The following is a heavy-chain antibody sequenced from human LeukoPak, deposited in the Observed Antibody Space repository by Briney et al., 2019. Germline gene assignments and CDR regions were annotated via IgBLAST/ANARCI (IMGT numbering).Heavy chain of an antibody. CDR1: GFTFSSYW. Sequence: GGSLRLSCAASGFTFSSYWMLWVRQAPGGELVCVSRINSAGSATNYADSVKGRFTISRDNAKNTLYLQMNGLRAEDTAVYYCVRVSRLGGGNFYGMDVWGQGTTVTVSS. V-gene: IGHV3-74*01. D-gene: IGHD4-23*01. J-gene: IGHJ6*02. CDR2: INSAGSAT. CDR3: VRVSRLGGGNFYGMDV.